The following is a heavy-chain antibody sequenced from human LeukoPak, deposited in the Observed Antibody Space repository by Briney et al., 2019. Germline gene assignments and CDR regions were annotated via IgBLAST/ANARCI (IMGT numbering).Heavy chain of an antibody. CDR2: IKQDGSEK. CDR3: ARSRFGELLAYYYMDV. CDR1: GFTFSSYW. Sequence: GGSLRLSCAASGFTFSSYWMSWVRQAPGKGLEWVANIKQDGSEKYYVDSVKGRFTISRDNAKNSLYLQMNSLRAEDTAVYYCARSRFGELLAYYYMDVWGKGTTVTVS. V-gene: IGHV3-7*01. D-gene: IGHD3-10*01. J-gene: IGHJ6*03.